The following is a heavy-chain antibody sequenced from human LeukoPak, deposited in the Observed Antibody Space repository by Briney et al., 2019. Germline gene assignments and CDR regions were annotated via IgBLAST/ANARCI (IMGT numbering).Heavy chain of an antibody. CDR2: LSGSGGNT. D-gene: IGHD2-2*01. V-gene: IGHV3-23*01. CDR1: GFTFSTYA. Sequence: GGSLRLSCAASGFTFSTYAMSWVRQAPGRGLEWLSTLSGSGGNTFYADSMKGRFTISRDNSKNTLYLQMNSLRAEDTAVYYCARDRCSSTSCYPGDYYYYYMDVWGKGTTVTVSS. CDR3: ARDRCSSTSCYPGDYYYYYMDV. J-gene: IGHJ6*03.